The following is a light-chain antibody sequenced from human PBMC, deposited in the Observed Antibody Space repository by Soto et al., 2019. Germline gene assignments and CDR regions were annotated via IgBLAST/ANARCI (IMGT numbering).Light chain of an antibody. CDR3: QQYSSTSILT. V-gene: IGKV1-5*03. Sequence: DIQITQSPSTLYASVGDRVTIPCRASQSISSWLAWYEQKPGKAPKLLIYKASSLESGVSSRFSGSGSGTELTLTISYLQPDDLANYYCQQYSSTSILTFGGGTKVDIK. CDR1: QSISSW. CDR2: KAS. J-gene: IGKJ4*01.